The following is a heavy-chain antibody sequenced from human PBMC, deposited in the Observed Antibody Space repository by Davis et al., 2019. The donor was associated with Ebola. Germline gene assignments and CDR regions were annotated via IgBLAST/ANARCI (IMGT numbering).Heavy chain of an antibody. CDR1: GFTVSRNY. J-gene: IGHJ3*01. D-gene: IGHD3-22*01. CDR3: ARRRWSSSGCIFS. V-gene: IGHV3-53*01. CDR2: INRGGST. Sequence: GESLKISCAASGFTVSRNYMSWVRQAPGKGLEWVSVINRGGSTNYADSVKGRFTISRDNSKNTLYLQLSSLSAEDTAMYYCARRRWSSSGCIFSWGQGTMVTVSS.